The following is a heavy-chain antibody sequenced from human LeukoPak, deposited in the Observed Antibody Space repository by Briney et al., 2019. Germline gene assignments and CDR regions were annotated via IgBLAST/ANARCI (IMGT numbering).Heavy chain of an antibody. V-gene: IGHV3-48*01. CDR2: ISSSSSTI. CDR1: GFTFSSYS. J-gene: IGHJ4*02. D-gene: IGHD3-16*02. Sequence: GGSLRLSCAASGFTFSSYSMNWVRQAPGKGLEWVSYISSSSSTIYYADSVKGRFTISRDNAKNSLYPQMNSLRAEDTAVYYCARLSVGWGQGTLVTVSS. CDR3: ARLSVG.